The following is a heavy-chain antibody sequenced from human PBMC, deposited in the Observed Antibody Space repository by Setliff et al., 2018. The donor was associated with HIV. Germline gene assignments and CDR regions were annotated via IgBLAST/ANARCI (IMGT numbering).Heavy chain of an antibody. CDR1: GGSISSGSYY. V-gene: IGHV4-61*09. CDR2: IYTSGST. J-gene: IGHJ4*02. D-gene: IGHD5-12*01. CDR3: AKDRDGYNSPLDFDY. Sequence: SETLSLTCTVSGGSISSGSYYWSWMRQPAGKGLEWIGHIYTSGSTNYNPSLKSRVTISRDNSKNTLYLQMNSLRAEGTAVYYCAKDRDGYNSPLDFDYWGQGTLVTVSS.